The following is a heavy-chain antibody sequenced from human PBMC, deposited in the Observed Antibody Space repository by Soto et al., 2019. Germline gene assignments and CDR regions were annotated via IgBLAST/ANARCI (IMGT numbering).Heavy chain of an antibody. J-gene: IGHJ6*02. Sequence: EVQLLESGGGLVQPGGSLRLSCAASGFTFSSYAMIWVRQAPGKGLEWVSAISGSGGSTYYADSVKGRFTISRDNSKNTLYLQMNSLRAEDTAVYYCAKVPLPDMNNIHLEVYYYGMDVWGQGTTVTVSS. V-gene: IGHV3-23*01. D-gene: IGHD3-3*01. CDR1: GFTFSSYA. CDR3: AKVPLPDMNNIHLEVYYYGMDV. CDR2: ISGSGGST.